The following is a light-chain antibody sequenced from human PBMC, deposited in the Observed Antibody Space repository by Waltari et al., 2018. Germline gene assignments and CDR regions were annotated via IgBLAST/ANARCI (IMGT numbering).Light chain of an antibody. V-gene: IGKV1-39*01. CDR2: AAS. CDR3: QQSYSTPST. Sequence: DIQMTQSPSSRSASVGDRVTITCRASQSISSYLNWYQQKPGKAPKLLIYAASSLQSGVPSRFSGSGSGTDFTLTISSLQPEDFATYYCQQSYSTPSTFGQGTKLEIK. CDR1: QSISSY. J-gene: IGKJ2*01.